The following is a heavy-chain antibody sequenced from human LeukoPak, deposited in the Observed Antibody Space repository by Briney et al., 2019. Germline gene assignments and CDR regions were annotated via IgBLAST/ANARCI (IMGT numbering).Heavy chain of an antibody. CDR2: ISWNSGSI. CDR3: AKAYGSGSYEGTYYFDY. J-gene: IGHJ4*02. CDR1: GFTFSSYW. V-gene: IGHV3-9*01. D-gene: IGHD3-10*01. Sequence: GGSLRLSCTASGFTFSSYWMHWVRQAPGKGLEWVSGISWNSGSIGYADSVKGRFTISRDNAKNSLYLQMNSLRAEDTALYYCAKAYGSGSYEGTYYFDYWGQGTLVTVSS.